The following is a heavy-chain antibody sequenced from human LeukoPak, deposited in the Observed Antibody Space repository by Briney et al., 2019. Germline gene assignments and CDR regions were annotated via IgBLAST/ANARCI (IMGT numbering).Heavy chain of an antibody. CDR2: ISGSGGTT. CDR3: AKVNYYDSTGFFDY. D-gene: IGHD3-22*01. Sequence: GGSLRLSCAASGFTFSSYAMSWVRQAPGKGLEWVSAISGSGGTTYYADSVKGRFTISRDNSKNTLYLQMKSLRAEDTALYYCAKVNYYDSTGFFDYWGQGILVTVSP. CDR1: GFTFSSYA. V-gene: IGHV3-23*01. J-gene: IGHJ4*02.